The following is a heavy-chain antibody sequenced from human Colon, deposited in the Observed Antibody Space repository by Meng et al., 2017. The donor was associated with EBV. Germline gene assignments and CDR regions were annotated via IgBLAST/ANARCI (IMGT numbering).Heavy chain of an antibody. CDR2: VYHTGST. Sequence: QVPRKGAGQGLVKPSGTLSLTCAVSGGSISSSRWWTWVRQPPGKGLEWIGEVYHTGSTKYNPSLKSRLTISVDKSKNQFSLNLTSVTAADTAVYYCARVWQSLTAFFDSWGQGTLVTVSS. V-gene: IGHV4-4*02. J-gene: IGHJ4*02. D-gene: IGHD2-21*01. CDR1: GGSISSSRW. CDR3: ARVWQSLTAFFDS.